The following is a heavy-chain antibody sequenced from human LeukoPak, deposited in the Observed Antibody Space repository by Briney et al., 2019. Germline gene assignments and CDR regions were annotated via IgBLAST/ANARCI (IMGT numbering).Heavy chain of an antibody. CDR1: GGCIRSGDHH. CDR3: ARDLGGYPFFMDV. Sequence: SETLSLTCSVSGGCIRSGDHHWAWVRQPPGKGLEFIGSLDESGRPYCNRPLKSRVSISGDTSGKQFSLNLTSVTAADTAVYFCARDLGGYPFFMDVWGRGTTVIVSS. J-gene: IGHJ6*03. D-gene: IGHD2-15*01. CDR2: LDESGRP. V-gene: IGHV4-39*07.